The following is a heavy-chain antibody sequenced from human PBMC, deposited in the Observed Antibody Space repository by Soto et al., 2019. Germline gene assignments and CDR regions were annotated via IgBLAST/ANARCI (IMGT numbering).Heavy chain of an antibody. CDR1: GYTFTSYA. V-gene: IGHV1-3*05. Sequence: QVQLVQSGAEEKKPGASVKVSCKASGYTFTSYAMHWVRQAPGQRLEWMGWINDGNGNTKYSQKFQGRVTITRDTSASTAYMELSSLRSEDTAVYYCARVIVVVTALDYWGQGTLVTVSS. D-gene: IGHD2-21*02. CDR2: INDGNGNT. CDR3: ARVIVVVTALDY. J-gene: IGHJ4*02.